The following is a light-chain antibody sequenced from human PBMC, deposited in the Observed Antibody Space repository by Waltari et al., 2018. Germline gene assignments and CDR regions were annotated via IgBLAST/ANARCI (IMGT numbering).Light chain of an antibody. CDR1: QSINTD. CDR2: AAS. V-gene: IGKV1-39*01. CDR3: QQSYSIPPFN. J-gene: IGKJ3*01. Sequence: DIQMTQSPSSLSASVGQRVTITCRASQSINTDLNWYQQRPGKAPKLLVYAASSLDSGVPSRFSGSGSGTDFTLTISSLLPEDFATYYCQQSYSIPPFNFGPGTKVDIK.